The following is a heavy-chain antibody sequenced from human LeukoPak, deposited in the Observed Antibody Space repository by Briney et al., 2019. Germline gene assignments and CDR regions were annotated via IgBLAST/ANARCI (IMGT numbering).Heavy chain of an antibody. J-gene: IGHJ4*02. Sequence: SETLSLTCAVSGGSISSGGYSWSWIRQPPGKGLEWIGYIYHSGSTYYNPSLKSRVTISVDRSKNQFSLKLSSVTAADTAVYYCARRSTVTTDFDYWGQGTLVTVSS. CDR1: GGSISSGGYS. CDR3: ARRSTVTTDFDY. D-gene: IGHD4-17*01. V-gene: IGHV4-30-2*01. CDR2: IYHSGST.